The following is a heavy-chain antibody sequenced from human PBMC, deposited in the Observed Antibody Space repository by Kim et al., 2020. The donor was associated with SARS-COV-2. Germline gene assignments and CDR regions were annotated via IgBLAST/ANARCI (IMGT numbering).Heavy chain of an antibody. CDR3: ARDQFSSTTWYFPSYYGMDV. J-gene: IGHJ6*02. Sequence: GGSLRLSCAASGFTFSFFAMHWVRQAPGKGLEWVAVISYDGSNKYHADSVKGRFTISRDNSKNTRYLQMNSLRAEDTAVYYCARDQFSSTTWYFPSYYGMDVWGQGTTVTVSS. V-gene: IGHV3-30*04. D-gene: IGHD2-2*01. CDR1: GFTFSFFA. CDR2: ISYDGSNK.